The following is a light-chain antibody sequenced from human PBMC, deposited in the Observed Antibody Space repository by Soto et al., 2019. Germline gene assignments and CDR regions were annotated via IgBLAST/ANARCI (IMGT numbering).Light chain of an antibody. V-gene: IGLV2-14*01. CDR2: EDT. Sequence: QSALAQPASVSASPGQSISITCTGTRNDIGLRESVSWYQLHPGVVPKLVIYEDTTRPSGISDRFSASKSANTASLKISDLQVEDEADYSCRSYTTQNTFVFGTGTKLTVL. J-gene: IGLJ1*01. CDR3: RSYTTQNTFV. CDR1: RNDIGLRES.